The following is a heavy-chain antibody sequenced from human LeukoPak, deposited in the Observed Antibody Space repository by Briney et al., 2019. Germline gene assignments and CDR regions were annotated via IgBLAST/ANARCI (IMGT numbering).Heavy chain of an antibody. Sequence: KASETLSLTCTVSGVSITNYYWSWIRQSPAKGQEWIGYAHYSGGANSDPSLKHRVTISLDTSKNQFSLKLSSVTAADTAVYYCARDSYSHDGAFNDLFDSWGQGTLVTVSS. V-gene: IGHV4-59*01. J-gene: IGHJ5*01. CDR1: GVSITNYY. CDR3: ARDSYSHDGAFNDLFDS. CDR2: AHYSGGA. D-gene: IGHD4/OR15-4a*01.